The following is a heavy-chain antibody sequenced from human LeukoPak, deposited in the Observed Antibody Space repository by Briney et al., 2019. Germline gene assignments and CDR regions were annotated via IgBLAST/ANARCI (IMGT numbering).Heavy chain of an antibody. CDR2: ISGSSNYI. CDR1: GFTFSSYT. J-gene: IGHJ4*02. D-gene: IGHD2-8*02. V-gene: IGHV3-21*01. CDR3: ARELPPVLTYYFDY. Sequence: GGSLRLSCAASGFTFSSYTMNWVRQAPGKGLEWVSSISGSSNYIFYADSVKGRFTISRDNAKNSLYLQMNGLRAEDTAVYYCARELPPVLTYYFDYWGQGTLVTVSS.